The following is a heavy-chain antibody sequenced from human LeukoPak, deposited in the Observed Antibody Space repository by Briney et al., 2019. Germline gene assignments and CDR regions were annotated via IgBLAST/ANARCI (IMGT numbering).Heavy chain of an antibody. CDR2: IFSDNT. CDR3: ARRAGAYSHPYDY. V-gene: IGHV3-53*01. CDR1: GFTVSTNS. Sequence: GGSLRLSCTVSGFTVSTNSMSWVRQAPGKGLEWVPFIFSDNTHYSDSVKGRFTISRDNSKNTLYLQMNSLRAEDTAVYYCARRAGAYSHPYDYWGQGTLVTVSS. J-gene: IGHJ4*02. D-gene: IGHD4/OR15-4a*01.